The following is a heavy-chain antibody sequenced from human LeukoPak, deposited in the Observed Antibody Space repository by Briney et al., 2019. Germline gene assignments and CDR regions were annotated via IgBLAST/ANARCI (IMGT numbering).Heavy chain of an antibody. CDR3: ARARSIVGVSPFQH. D-gene: IGHD1-26*01. Sequence: GGSLRLSCAASGFTFSGYTMHWVRQAPGKGLEWVAFISSDGRYKSHADSVKGRCTTSRDNSKNTLYLQMNSLRPEDTAVYYCARARSIVGVSPFQHWGQGTLVTVSS. J-gene: IGHJ1*01. V-gene: IGHV3-30*04. CDR2: ISSDGRYK. CDR1: GFTFSGYT.